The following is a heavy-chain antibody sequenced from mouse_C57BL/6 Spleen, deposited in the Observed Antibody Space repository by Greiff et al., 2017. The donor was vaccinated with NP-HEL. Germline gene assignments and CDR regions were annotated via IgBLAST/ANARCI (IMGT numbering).Heavy chain of an antibody. CDR2: ISSGGSYT. CDR1: GFTFSSYG. J-gene: IGHJ4*01. Sequence: EVQGVESGGDLVKPGGSLKLSCEASGFTFSSYGMSWVRQTPDKRLEWVATISSGGSYTYYPDSVKGRFTISRDNAKNTLYLQMSSLKSEDTAMYYCARHAPIVIDAMDYWGQGTSVTVSS. D-gene: IGHD2-5*01. V-gene: IGHV5-6*01. CDR3: ARHAPIVIDAMDY.